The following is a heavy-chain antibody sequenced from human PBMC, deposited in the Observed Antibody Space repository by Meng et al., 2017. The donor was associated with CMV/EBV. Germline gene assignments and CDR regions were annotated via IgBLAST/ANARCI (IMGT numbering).Heavy chain of an antibody. CDR3: ARFTISYNWFDP. D-gene: IGHD3-3*01. J-gene: IGHJ5*02. Sequence: SETLSLTCTVSGGSISSSSYYWGWIRQPPGTGLEWIGSIYYSGSTYYNPSLKSRVTISVDTSKNQFSLKLSSVTAADTAVYYCARFTISYNWFDPWGQGTLVTVSS. CDR2: IYYSGST. V-gene: IGHV4-39*01. CDR1: GGSISSSSYY.